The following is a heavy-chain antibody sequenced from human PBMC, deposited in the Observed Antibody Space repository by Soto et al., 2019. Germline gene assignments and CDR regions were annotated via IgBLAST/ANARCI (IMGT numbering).Heavy chain of an antibody. CDR3: ATLETAWGPVPNPANWFDP. J-gene: IGHJ5*02. CDR1: GGTFSSYA. CDR2: FDPEDGET. V-gene: IGHV1-24*01. D-gene: IGHD3-16*01. Sequence: GASVKVSCKASGGTFSSYAISWVRQAPGKGLEWMGGFDPEDGETIYAQKFQGRVTMTEDTSTDTAYMELSSLRSEDTAVYYCATLETAWGPVPNPANWFDPWGQGTLVTVSS.